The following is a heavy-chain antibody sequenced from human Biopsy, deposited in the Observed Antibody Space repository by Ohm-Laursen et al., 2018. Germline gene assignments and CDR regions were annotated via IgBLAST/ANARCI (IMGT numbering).Heavy chain of an antibody. J-gene: IGHJ4*02. CDR2: TNEDGSHT. D-gene: IGHD3-3*01. CDR3: QITVVG. Sequence: SLRLSCAASGFTFSRYWIHWVRQAPGTGLLTWVSHTNEDGSHTDYAASVKGRFTVSRDNAKNTVYLQMNSLRAGDTAVYYCQITVVGGGRGTLVTVSS. CDR1: GFTFSRYW. V-gene: IGHV3-74*01.